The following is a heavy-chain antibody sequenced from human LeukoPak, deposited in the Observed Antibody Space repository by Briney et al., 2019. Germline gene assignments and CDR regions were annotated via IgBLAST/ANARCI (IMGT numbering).Heavy chain of an antibody. J-gene: IGHJ6*03. CDR1: GGSISSYY. V-gene: IGHV4-59*01. Sequence: PSETLSLTCTVSGGSISSYYWSWIRQPPGKGLEWIGDIYYSGSTNYNPSLKSRVTISVDTSKNQFSLKLSSVTAADTAVYYCARMGRIAARPYYYYMAVWGKGTTVTVSS. CDR3: ARMGRIAARPYYYYMAV. D-gene: IGHD6-6*01. CDR2: IYYSGST.